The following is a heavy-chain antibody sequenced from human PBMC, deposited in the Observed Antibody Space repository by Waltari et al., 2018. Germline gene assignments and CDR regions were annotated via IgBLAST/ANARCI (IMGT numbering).Heavy chain of an antibody. CDR3: ERKFAGGRDWFDP. D-gene: IGHD3-16*01. V-gene: IGHV1-3*04. J-gene: IGHJ5*02. CDR2: INTENGIT. CDR1: GYSFTAYT. Sequence: QVQLVQSGTEVKKPGASVKISCAASGYSFTAYTLQWVRQAPGQGLEWMGWINTENGITKEAQNFQGRVTFTRETSARTGDMELRSLTTEDTAVYYCERKFAGGRDWFDPWGQGTLVTVTS.